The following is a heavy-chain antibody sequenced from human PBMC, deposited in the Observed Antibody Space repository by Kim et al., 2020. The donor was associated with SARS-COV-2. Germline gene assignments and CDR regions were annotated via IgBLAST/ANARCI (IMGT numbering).Heavy chain of an antibody. V-gene: IGHV1-18*01. Sequence: QKLQGRVTMTTDTSTSTAYMGLRSLRSDDTAVYYCARAGSGVVVAKFDYWGQGTLVTVSS. D-gene: IGHD2-15*01. J-gene: IGHJ4*02. CDR3: ARAGSGVVVAKFDY.